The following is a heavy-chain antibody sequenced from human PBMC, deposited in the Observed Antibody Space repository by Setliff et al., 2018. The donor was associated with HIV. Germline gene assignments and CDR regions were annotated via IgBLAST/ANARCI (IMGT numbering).Heavy chain of an antibody. J-gene: IGHJ4*02. CDR3: ARDQIPRIVGATGFDY. D-gene: IGHD1-26*01. V-gene: IGHV1-18*01. CDR1: GYTFTSYG. Sequence: ASVKVSCKASGYTFTSYGISWVRQAPGQGLEWMGWISAYNGNTNYAQKLQGRVTMTTDTSTSTAYMELRSLRSDDTAVYYCARDQIPRIVGATGFDYWGQGTLVTDSS. CDR2: ISAYNGNT.